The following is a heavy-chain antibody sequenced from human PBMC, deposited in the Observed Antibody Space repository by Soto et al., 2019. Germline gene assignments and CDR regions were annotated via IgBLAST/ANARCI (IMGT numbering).Heavy chain of an antibody. J-gene: IGHJ4*02. D-gene: IGHD3-10*01. Sequence: TLSLTCAVSGGSMSRGGYSWSWIRQPPGKGLEWIGYIYHSVSTYYNQSLKSRVTISVDRSKNQFSLKLSSVTAADTAVYYCARVVLWFGQVMDYFDYWRQGTLVTVSS. CDR2: IYHSVST. CDR3: ARVVLWFGQVMDYFDY. V-gene: IGHV4-30-2*01. CDR1: GGSMSRGGYS.